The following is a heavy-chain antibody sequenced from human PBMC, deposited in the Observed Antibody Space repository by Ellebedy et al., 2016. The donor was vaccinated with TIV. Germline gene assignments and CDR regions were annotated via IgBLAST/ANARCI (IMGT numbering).Heavy chain of an antibody. V-gene: IGHV5-51*01. D-gene: IGHD2-21*02. CDR2: IYPGDSDT. CDR3: ARQDNGDLRD. J-gene: IGHJ4*02. CDR1: GYIFTDHW. Sequence: GESLKISCKGSGYIFTDHWIGWVRQMPGKGLEWMGMIYPGDSDTTYSPSFEGQVTFSVDKSITTAYLQWRSLEASDSAIYYCARQDNGDLRDWGQGTLVTVSS.